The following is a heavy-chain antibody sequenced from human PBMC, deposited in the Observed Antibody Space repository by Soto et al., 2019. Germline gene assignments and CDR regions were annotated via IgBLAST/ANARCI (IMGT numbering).Heavy chain of an antibody. CDR3: AKRRLNTNTSLSDF. CDR2: ISYDGSKMTT. J-gene: IGHJ1*01. V-gene: IGHV3-30-3*02. D-gene: IGHD2-2*01. Sequence: PGGSLRLSCAASGFTFSSYAMHWVRQAPGKGLEWVAVISYDGSKMTTFYPDSVKGRFFISRDNSDNTLHLQMNSLRDDDTAIYYFAKRRLNTNTSLSDFWGQGAQVTVSS. CDR1: GFTFSSYA.